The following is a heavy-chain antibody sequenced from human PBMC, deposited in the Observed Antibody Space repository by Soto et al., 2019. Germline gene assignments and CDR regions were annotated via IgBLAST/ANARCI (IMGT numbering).Heavy chain of an antibody. Sequence: KQSQTLSLTCAISGDSVSSNSAAWNWIRQSPSRGLEWLGRTYYRSKWYNDYAVSVKSRITINPDTSKNQFSLQLNSVTPEDTAVYYCARGGSSGWYGEYYYYGMDVWGQGTTVTVSS. V-gene: IGHV6-1*01. CDR1: GDSVSSNSAA. CDR3: ARGGSSGWYGEYYYYGMDV. J-gene: IGHJ6*02. CDR2: TYYRSKWYN. D-gene: IGHD6-19*01.